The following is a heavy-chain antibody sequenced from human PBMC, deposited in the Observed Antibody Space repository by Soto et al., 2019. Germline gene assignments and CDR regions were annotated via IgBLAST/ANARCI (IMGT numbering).Heavy chain of an antibody. J-gene: IGHJ6*02. CDR3: ANNRTFNPSTDPYYYYYGMDV. V-gene: IGHV3-23*01. CDR1: GFTFSSYA. Sequence: GGSLRLSCAASGFTFSSYAMSWVRQAPGKGLEWVSAISGSGGSTYYADSVKGRFTISRDNSKNTLYLQMNSLRAEDTAVYYCANNRTFNPSTDPYYYYYGMDVWGQGTTVTVSS. CDR2: ISGSGGST.